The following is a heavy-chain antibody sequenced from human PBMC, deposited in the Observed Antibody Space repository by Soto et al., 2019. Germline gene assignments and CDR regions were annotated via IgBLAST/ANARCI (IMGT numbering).Heavy chain of an antibody. CDR1: GFNVSSNY. Sequence: EMQLVESGGGLVQPGGSLRLSCAASGFNVSSNYMSWVRQAPGKGLEWVSLIYSGGSTYYADSVKGRFTISRDKSKNRLYLQLNSLRAEDTAVYYWAILTGTSWFDPWGQGTLVTVSS. D-gene: IGHD1-7*01. J-gene: IGHJ5*02. V-gene: IGHV3-66*01. CDR2: IYSGGST. CDR3: AILTGTSWFDP.